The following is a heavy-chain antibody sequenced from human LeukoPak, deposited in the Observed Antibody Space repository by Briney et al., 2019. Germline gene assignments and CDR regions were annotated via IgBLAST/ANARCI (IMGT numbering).Heavy chain of an antibody. J-gene: IGHJ4*02. CDR3: ARDIEDIVPAALDY. Sequence: PGGSLRLSCAASGFTFSSYAMHWVRQAPGKGLEWVAVISYDGSNKYYADSVKGRFTISRDNSKNTLYLQMNSLRAEDTAVYYCARDIEDIVPAALDYWGQGTLVTVSS. CDR1: GFTFSSYA. CDR2: ISYDGSNK. D-gene: IGHD2-2*01. V-gene: IGHV3-30-3*01.